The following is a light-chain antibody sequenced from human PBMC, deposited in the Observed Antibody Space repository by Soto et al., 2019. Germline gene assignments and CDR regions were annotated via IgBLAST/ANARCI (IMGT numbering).Light chain of an antibody. CDR1: QSLLHSSGYNY. CDR2: AAS. Sequence: VITQPPLSLAVTPGGPASISCISSQSLLHSSGYNYLDWYLQKPGQSPQLLIYAASTLQSGVPSRFSGSGSGTDFTLTISSLQPEDVASYYCQKYNSAPLNCGGGTKGAIK. CDR3: QKYNSAPLN. J-gene: IGKJ4*01. V-gene: IGKV2-28*01.